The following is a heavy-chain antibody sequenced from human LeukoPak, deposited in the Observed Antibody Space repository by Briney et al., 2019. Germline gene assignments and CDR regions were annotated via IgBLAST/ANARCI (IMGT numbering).Heavy chain of an antibody. CDR1: GYSLSTYW. Sequence: GESLKISCQGSGYSLSTYWIAWVRQMPGKGLEWMGIIYPGYSDTRYSPSFQGQVTMSADRSINTAYLQWSRLKASDTALYYCVRQIIVPGTSQRRTFDAWGQGTQVSVSS. CDR2: IYPGYSDT. CDR3: VRQIIVPGTSQRRTFDA. J-gene: IGHJ4*02. D-gene: IGHD2-8*01. V-gene: IGHV5-51*01.